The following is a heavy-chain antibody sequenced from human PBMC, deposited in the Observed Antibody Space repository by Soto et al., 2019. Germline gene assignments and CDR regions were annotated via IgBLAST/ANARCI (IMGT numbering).Heavy chain of an antibody. CDR3: ATTTSGGLRVSGIDV. Sequence: PGGSLRLSCAASGFTFSSYAMSWVRQAPGKGLEWVSAISGSGGSTYYADSVKGRFTISRDNSKDTLYLQMNSLRAEDTAVYYCATTTSGGLRVSGIDVWGQGTTVTVSS. CDR1: GFTFSSYA. D-gene: IGHD5-12*01. CDR2: ISGSGGST. J-gene: IGHJ6*02. V-gene: IGHV3-23*01.